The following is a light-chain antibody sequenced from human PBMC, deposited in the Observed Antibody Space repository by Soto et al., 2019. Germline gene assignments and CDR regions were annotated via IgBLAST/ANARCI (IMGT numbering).Light chain of an antibody. CDR2: GAS. J-gene: IGKJ4*01. CDR1: QSVSRD. CDR3: QQSNNWPLT. Sequence: IVMTQSPATLSVSPGERATLSCRASQSVSRDLGWYQQKPGQAPRLLIYGASTRATGVPARFSGSGSGTEFTLTISSLQSEDFAIYYCQQSNNWPLTFGGGTKVEIK. V-gene: IGKV3-15*01.